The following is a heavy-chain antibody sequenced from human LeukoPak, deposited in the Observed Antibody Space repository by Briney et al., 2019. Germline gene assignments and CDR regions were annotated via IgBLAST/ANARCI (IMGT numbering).Heavy chain of an antibody. D-gene: IGHD4-23*01. CDR3: ATSGVASTVVIPPDY. J-gene: IGHJ4*02. Sequence: ASVKLSCKVSGHTLTELSMHWVRQSPGKRVEGMGGCEPEDGETIYAQKFEGRVTMNENTSTDTAYKELSSQRTEVTVGYYGATSGVASTVVIPPDYWGQGTLVTVSS. CDR1: GHTLTELS. CDR2: CEPEDGET. V-gene: IGHV1-24*01.